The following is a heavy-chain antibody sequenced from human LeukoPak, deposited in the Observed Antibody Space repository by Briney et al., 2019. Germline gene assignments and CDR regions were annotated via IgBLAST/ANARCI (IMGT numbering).Heavy chain of an antibody. D-gene: IGHD4-17*01. J-gene: IGHJ4*02. CDR2: INHSGST. CDR1: GGSFSGYY. CDR3: ARGRMTTVDY. V-gene: IGHV4-34*01. Sequence: ETLSLTCAVYGGSFSGYYWSWTRQPPGKGLEWIGEINHSGSTNYNPSLKSRVTISVDTSKNQFSLKLSSVTAADTAVYYCARGRMTTVDYWGQGTLVTVSS.